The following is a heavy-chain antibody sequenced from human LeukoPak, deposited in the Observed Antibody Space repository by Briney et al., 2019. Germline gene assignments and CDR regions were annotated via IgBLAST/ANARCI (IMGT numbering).Heavy chain of an antibody. Sequence: GGSLRLSCAASGFTFSSYAMSWVRQAPGKGLEWVSAISGSGGSTYYADSVKGRFTISRDNSKNTLYLQMNSLRAEDTAVYYCARALGGDDYGDYGAFDIWGQGTMVTVSS. J-gene: IGHJ3*02. CDR1: GFTFSSYA. CDR3: ARALGGDDYGDYGAFDI. D-gene: IGHD4-17*01. CDR2: ISGSGGST. V-gene: IGHV3-23*01.